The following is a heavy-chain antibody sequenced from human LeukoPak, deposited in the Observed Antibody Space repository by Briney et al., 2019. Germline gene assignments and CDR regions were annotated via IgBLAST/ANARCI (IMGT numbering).Heavy chain of an antibody. V-gene: IGHV3-21*01. J-gene: IGHJ6*02. D-gene: IGHD2/OR15-2a*01. Sequence: GGSLRLSCVASGFTFRTYSMNWVRQAPGKGLEWVSFISSSSSYIYYADSVKGLFTISRDNAKNSLYLRMNSLRAEDTAVYYCARDPGNYYGMDVWGQGTTVTVSS. CDR3: ARDPGNYYGMDV. CDR1: GFTFRTYS. CDR2: ISSSSSYI.